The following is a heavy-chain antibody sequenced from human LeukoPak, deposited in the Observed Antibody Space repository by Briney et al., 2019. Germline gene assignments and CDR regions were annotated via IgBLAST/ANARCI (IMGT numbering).Heavy chain of an antibody. CDR1: GYTFTSYG. CDR3: ARDGRIAAAGRWFDP. Sequence: ASVKASCKASGYTFTSYGISWVRQAPGQGLEWMGWISAYNGNTNYAQKLQGRVTMTTDTSTSTAYMELRSLRSDDTAVYYCARDGRIAAAGRWFDPWGQGTLVTVSS. CDR2: ISAYNGNT. V-gene: IGHV1-18*01. D-gene: IGHD6-13*01. J-gene: IGHJ5*02.